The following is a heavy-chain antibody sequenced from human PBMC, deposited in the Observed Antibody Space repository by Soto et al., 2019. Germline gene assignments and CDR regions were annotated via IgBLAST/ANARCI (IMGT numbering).Heavy chain of an antibody. D-gene: IGHD1-26*01. CDR1: GFTFSDYY. CDR2: ISSSSSYT. J-gene: IGHJ4*02. Sequence: PGGSVRLSCAASGFTFSDYYMSWIRQAPGKGLEWVSYISSSSSYTNYADSVKGRFTISRDNAKNSLYLQMNSLRAEDTAVYYCARVGSYSDFDYWGEGTLVTVSS. V-gene: IGHV3-11*06. CDR3: ARVGSYSDFDY.